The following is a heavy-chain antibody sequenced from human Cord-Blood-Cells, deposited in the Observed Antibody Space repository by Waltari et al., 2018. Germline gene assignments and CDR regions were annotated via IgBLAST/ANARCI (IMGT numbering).Heavy chain of an antibody. V-gene: IGHV1-18*01. Sequence: QVQLVQSGAEVKKPGASVKVSCKASGYTFTSYGISWVRQAPGQGLEWMGWISAYNGNTNYAQKLQVRVTMTTDTSTSTAYMELRSLRSDDTAVYYCARGPLATYYYGSGSYSLDYWGQGTLVTVSP. CDR1: GYTFTSYG. J-gene: IGHJ4*02. D-gene: IGHD3-10*01. CDR2: ISAYNGNT. CDR3: ARGPLATYYYGSGSYSLDY.